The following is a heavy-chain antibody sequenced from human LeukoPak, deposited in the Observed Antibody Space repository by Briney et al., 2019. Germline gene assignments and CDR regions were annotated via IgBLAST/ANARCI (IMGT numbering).Heavy chain of an antibody. Sequence: PGGSLRLSCAASGFTFSSYSINWVRQAPGKGLEWVSHINGISSLIDYADSVKGRFSISRGNAKNSLYLQMNSLRDEDTAVYYCVRDKNWAFDIWGQGTMVTVSS. V-gene: IGHV3-48*02. CDR1: GFTFSSYS. CDR2: INGISSLI. J-gene: IGHJ3*02. CDR3: VRDKNWAFDI.